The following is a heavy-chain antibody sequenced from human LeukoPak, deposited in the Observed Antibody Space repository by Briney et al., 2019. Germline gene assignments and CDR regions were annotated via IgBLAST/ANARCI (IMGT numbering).Heavy chain of an antibody. CDR1: GGSVSSGGYY. V-gene: IGHV4-31*03. Sequence: SETLSLTCTVSGGSVSSGGYYWSWIRQHPGKGLEWIGYIYYSGSTYYNPSLKSRLTISLDTSTNQFSLKLGSVTAADTAVYYCATTVYYFYVDVWGKGTTITVSS. J-gene: IGHJ6*03. CDR3: ATTVYYFYVDV. CDR2: IYYSGST. D-gene: IGHD1-26*01.